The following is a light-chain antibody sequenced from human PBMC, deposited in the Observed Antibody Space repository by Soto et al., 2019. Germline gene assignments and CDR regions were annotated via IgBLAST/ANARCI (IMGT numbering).Light chain of an antibody. Sequence: DIVMTQSPLSLPVTPGEPASISCRSSQSLLHSNGYNYLDWYLQKPGQSPQLLIYLGSNRASGVPDRFSGSGSGTDFTLKISRGEAVDVGVYYGRQALQTPLFGQGTKLEIK. V-gene: IGKV2-28*01. CDR3: RQALQTPL. CDR2: LGS. CDR1: QSLLHSNGYNY. J-gene: IGKJ2*01.